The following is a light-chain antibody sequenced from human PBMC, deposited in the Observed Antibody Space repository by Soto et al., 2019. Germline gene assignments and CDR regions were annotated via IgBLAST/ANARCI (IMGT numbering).Light chain of an antibody. CDR2: DVS. CDR1: SSDVGGYNY. CDR3: SSYTSSSTVV. V-gene: IGLV2-14*01. Sequence: QAVVTQPASVPGSPGQSITISCTGTSSDVGGYNYVSWYQQHPGKAPKLMIYDVSNRPSGVSNRFSGSKSGNTASLTISGLQAEDEADYYCSSYTSSSTVVFGGGTKLTVL. J-gene: IGLJ2*01.